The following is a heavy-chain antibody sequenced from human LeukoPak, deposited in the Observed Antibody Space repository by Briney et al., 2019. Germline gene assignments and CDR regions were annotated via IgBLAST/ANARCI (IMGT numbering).Heavy chain of an antibody. V-gene: IGHV3-30-3*01. CDR2: ISYDGSNK. CDR3: AKDRLLDYGDYVGWFDP. D-gene: IGHD4-17*01. J-gene: IGHJ5*02. CDR1: GFTFSSYA. Sequence: GRSLRLSCAASGFTFSSYAMHWVRQAPGKGLEWVAVISYDGSNKYYADSVKGRFTISRDNSKNTLYLQMNSLRAEDTAVYYCAKDRLLDYGDYVGWFDPWGQGTLVTVSS.